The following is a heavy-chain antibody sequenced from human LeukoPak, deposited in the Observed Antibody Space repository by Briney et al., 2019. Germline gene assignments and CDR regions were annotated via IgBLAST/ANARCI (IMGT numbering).Heavy chain of an antibody. CDR2: IGTAGDT. J-gene: IGHJ3*02. D-gene: IGHD3-22*01. V-gene: IGHV3-13*01. CDR3: ARVGGYYYDSSGYYTAFDI. Sequence: GGSLRLSCAASGFTFSSYDMHWVRHATGKGLEWVSSIGTAGDTYYPGSVKGRFTISRENAKNSLYLQMNSLRAGDTAVYYCARVGGYYYDSSGYYTAFDIWGQGTMVTVSS. CDR1: GFTFSSYD.